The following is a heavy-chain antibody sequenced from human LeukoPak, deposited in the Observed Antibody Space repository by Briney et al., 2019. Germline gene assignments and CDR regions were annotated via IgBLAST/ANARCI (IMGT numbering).Heavy chain of an antibody. CDR3: GVINFDYFAY. CDR2: FYYTGTT. CDR1: GGSISSGTFY. D-gene: IGHD3-9*01. J-gene: IGHJ4*02. Sequence: SETLSLTCTVSGGSISSGTFYWGCIRQPPGKGLEWIGSFYYTGTTYYNPSLKSRVTISVDTSRNQFSLKLTSVTAADTAVYYCGVINFDYFAYWGQGSLVTVSS. V-gene: IGHV4-39*01.